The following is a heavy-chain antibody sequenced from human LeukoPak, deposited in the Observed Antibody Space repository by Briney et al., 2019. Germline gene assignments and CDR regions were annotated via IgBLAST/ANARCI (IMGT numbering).Heavy chain of an antibody. Sequence: SETLSLTCTVSGGSISSYYWSWIRQPPGKGLEWIGYIYYSGSTNYNPSLKSRVTISVDTSKNQFSLKLSSVTAADTAVYYCARKPSDLAAAFDIWGQGTMVTVSS. J-gene: IGHJ3*02. CDR3: ARKPSDLAAAFDI. V-gene: IGHV4-59*01. D-gene: IGHD6-25*01. CDR2: IYYSGST. CDR1: GGSISSYY.